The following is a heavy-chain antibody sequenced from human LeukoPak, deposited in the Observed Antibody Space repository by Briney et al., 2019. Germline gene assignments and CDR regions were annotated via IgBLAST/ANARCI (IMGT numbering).Heavy chain of an antibody. CDR3: ARENYCTNGVCWAFDP. Sequence: SETLSLTCTVSGGSISSSDYYWGWIRQPPGKGLEWIGNIYYTGSTTYNSSLMSRVTMSIDTSKNQFSLQLSSVTAADTAVYYCARENYCTNGVCWAFDPWGQGTLVTVSS. CDR2: IYYTGST. CDR1: GGSISSSDYY. D-gene: IGHD2-8*01. V-gene: IGHV4-39*07. J-gene: IGHJ5*02.